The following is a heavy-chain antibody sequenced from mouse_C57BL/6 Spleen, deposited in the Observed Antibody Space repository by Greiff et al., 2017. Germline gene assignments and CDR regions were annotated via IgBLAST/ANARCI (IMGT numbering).Heavy chain of an antibody. Sequence: EVQRVESGGGLVKPGGSLKLSCAASGFTFSSYAMSWVRQTPEKRLEWVATISDGGSYTYYPDNVKGRFTISRDNAKNNLYLQMSHLKSEDTAMYYCARDEDYGWFAYWGQGTLVTVSA. J-gene: IGHJ3*01. CDR1: GFTFSSYA. CDR3: ARDEDYGWFAY. D-gene: IGHD2-4*01. V-gene: IGHV5-4*01. CDR2: ISDGGSYT.